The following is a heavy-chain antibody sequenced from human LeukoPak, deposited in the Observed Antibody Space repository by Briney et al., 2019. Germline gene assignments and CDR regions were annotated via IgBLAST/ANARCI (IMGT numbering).Heavy chain of an antibody. V-gene: IGHV4-39*07. D-gene: IGHD2-2*01. Sequence: PSETLSLTCTVSGGSISSSSYYWGWIRQPPGKGLEWIGSIYYSGSTYYNPSLKSRVTISVDTSKNQFSLKLSSVTAADTAVYYCARDGGYCSSTSCSTHYYYYYYMEVWGKGTTVTVSS. CDR1: GGSISSSSYY. CDR2: IYYSGST. J-gene: IGHJ6*03. CDR3: ARDGGYCSSTSCSTHYYYYYYMEV.